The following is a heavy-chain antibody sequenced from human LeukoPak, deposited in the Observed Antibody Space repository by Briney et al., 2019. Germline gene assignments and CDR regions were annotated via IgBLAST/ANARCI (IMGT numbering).Heavy chain of an antibody. CDR1: GFCFSSFW. Sequence: GGSLRLSCAASGFCFSSFWMSWVRLALGKVLEWVSVIYSGGSTYYADSVKGRFTISRDNTKNTLYLQMNSLRAEDTAVYYCASSLGPLTEYWGQGTLVTVSS. CDR3: ASSLGPLTEY. CDR2: IYSGGST. V-gene: IGHV3-66*01. J-gene: IGHJ4*02. D-gene: IGHD3-16*01.